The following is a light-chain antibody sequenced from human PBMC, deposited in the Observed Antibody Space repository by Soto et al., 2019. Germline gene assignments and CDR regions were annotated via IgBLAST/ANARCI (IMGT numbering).Light chain of an antibody. V-gene: IGLV2-11*01. CDR1: NGDIV. J-gene: IGLJ3*02. Sequence: QSALTQPRSVSGSPGQSVTISCTGANGDIVSWFQQHPGTAPKVMIYDVNKRPSGVPDRFSGSKSGNTASLTISGLQAEDEADYYCCSYQGSHIWVFGGGTKVTVL. CDR2: DVN. CDR3: CSYQGSHIWV.